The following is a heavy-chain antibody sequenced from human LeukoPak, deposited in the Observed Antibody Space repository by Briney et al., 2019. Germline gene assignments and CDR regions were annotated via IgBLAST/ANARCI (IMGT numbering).Heavy chain of an antibody. CDR1: GFTFSNYW. V-gene: IGHV3-7*01. Sequence: GGSLRLSCAASGFTFSNYWMGWVRQAPGRGLEWVANIKQDGSQKYFGDSVRGRFAISRDNAENSLFLQMSSLRDEDTAVYYCARDSGSYHFDSCWGQGTLVTVSS. J-gene: IGHJ4*02. CDR3: ARDSGSYHFDSC. D-gene: IGHD1-26*01. CDR2: IKQDGSQK.